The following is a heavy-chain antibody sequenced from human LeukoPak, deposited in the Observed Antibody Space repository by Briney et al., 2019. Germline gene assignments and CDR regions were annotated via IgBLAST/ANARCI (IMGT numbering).Heavy chain of an antibody. V-gene: IGHV3-33*01. D-gene: IGHD3-3*01. J-gene: IGHJ4*02. CDR1: GFTFSSYG. CDR3: ARDHFVHDFWSGYRYFDY. Sequence: PGGSLRLSCAASGFTFSSYGMHWVRQAPGKGLEWVAVIWYEGSNKYYADSVKGRFTISRDNSRNTLYLQMNSLRAEDTAVYYCARDHFVHDFWSGYRYFDYWGQGTLVTVSS. CDR2: IWYEGSNK.